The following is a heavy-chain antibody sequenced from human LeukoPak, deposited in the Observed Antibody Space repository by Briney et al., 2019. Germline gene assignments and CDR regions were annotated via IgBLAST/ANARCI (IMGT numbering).Heavy chain of an antibody. J-gene: IGHJ4*02. CDR1: RFTFDDYA. D-gene: IGHD2-15*01. CDR2: ISWDGGST. CDR3: AKKASSGNFDY. Sequence: GGSLRLTCAASRFTFDDYAMHWLRQAPGKGLEWVSLISWDGGSTYYADSVKGRFTISRDNSKNSLYLQMNSLRAEDTALYYCAKKASSGNFDYWGQGTLVTVSP. V-gene: IGHV3-43D*03.